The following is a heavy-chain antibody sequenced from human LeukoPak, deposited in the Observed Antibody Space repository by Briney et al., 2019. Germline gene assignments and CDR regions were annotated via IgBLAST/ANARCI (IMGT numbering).Heavy chain of an antibody. V-gene: IGHV4-34*01. CDR2: INHSGST. J-gene: IGHJ4*02. D-gene: IGHD6-19*01. Sequence: PSETLSLTCAVYSGSFSGYYWSWTRQPPGKGLEWIGEINHSGSTNYNPSLKSRVTISVDTSKNQFSLKLSSVTAADTAVYYCARGSRRYSSGWYKGLFGDYFDYWGQGTLVTVSS. CDR3: ARGSRRYSSGWYKGLFGDYFDY. CDR1: SGSFSGYY.